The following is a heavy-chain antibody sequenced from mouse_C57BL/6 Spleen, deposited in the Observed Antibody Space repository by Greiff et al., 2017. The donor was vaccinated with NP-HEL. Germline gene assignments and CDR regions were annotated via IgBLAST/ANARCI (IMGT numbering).Heavy chain of an antibody. CDR1: GYTFTSYW. V-gene: IGHV1-69*01. CDR3: ARTGYGSRYWYFEV. CDR2: IDPSDSDT. J-gene: IGHJ1*03. Sequence: VQLQQPGAELVMPGASVKLSCKASGYTFTSYWMHWVKQRPGQGLEWIGEIDPSDSDTNYNQKFKGKSTLTVDKSSSTAYMQLSSLPSEDSAVYYCARTGYGSRYWYFEVWGTGTTVTVSS. D-gene: IGHD1-1*01.